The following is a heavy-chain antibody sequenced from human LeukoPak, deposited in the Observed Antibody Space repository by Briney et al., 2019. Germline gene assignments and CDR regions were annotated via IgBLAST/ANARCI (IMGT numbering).Heavy chain of an antibody. D-gene: IGHD3-10*01. V-gene: IGHV1-8*01. CDR3: ATPRGTMVRGVEGGPRRPRYYGMDV. J-gene: IGHJ6*02. Sequence: ASVKVSCKASGYTFTSYDINWVRQATGQGLEWMGWMNPNSGNTGYAQKFQGRVTMTRNTSISTAYMELSSLRSEDTAAYYCATPRGTMVRGVEGGPRRPRYYGMDVWGQGTTVTVSS. CDR1: GYTFTSYD. CDR2: MNPNSGNT.